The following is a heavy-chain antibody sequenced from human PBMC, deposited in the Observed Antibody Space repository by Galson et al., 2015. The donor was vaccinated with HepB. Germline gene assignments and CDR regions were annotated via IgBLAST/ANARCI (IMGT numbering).Heavy chain of an antibody. CDR3: AILSPDYGDSYVDY. J-gene: IGHJ4*02. D-gene: IGHD4-17*01. V-gene: IGHV3-30*03. CDR1: GFTFSSYG. CDR2: ISYDGSNK. Sequence: SLRLSCAASGFTFSSYGMHWVRQAPGKGLEWVAVISYDGSNKYYADSVKGRFTISRDNSKNTLYLQMNSLRAEDTAVYYCAILSPDYGDSYVDYWGQGTLVTVSS.